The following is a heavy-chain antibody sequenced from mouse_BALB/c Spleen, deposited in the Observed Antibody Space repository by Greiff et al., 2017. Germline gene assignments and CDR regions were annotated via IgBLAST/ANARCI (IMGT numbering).Heavy chain of an antibody. V-gene: IGHV5-9-3*01. CDR3: ARQGGKNYFDY. CDR1: GFTFSSYA. Sequence: EVKVEESGGGLVKPGGSLKLSCAASGFTFSSYAMSWVRQTPEKRLEWVATISSGGSYTYYPDSVKGRFTISRDNAKNTLYLQMSSLRSEDTAMYYCARQGGKNYFDYWGQGTTLTVSS. CDR2: ISSGGSYT. J-gene: IGHJ2*01. D-gene: IGHD2-1*01.